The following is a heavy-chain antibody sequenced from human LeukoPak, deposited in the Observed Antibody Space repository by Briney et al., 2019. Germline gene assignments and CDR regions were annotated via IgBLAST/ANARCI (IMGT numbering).Heavy chain of an antibody. CDR2: IYYSGST. V-gene: IGHV4-39*01. CDR3: ARPRAYSYGYADY. CDR1: GGSISSTGYY. D-gene: IGHD5-18*01. J-gene: IGHJ4*02. Sequence: SETLSLTCTVSGGSISSTGYYWGWIRQPPGKGLEWIGGIYYSGSTYYNPSLKSRATISVDTSRNQFSLELSSVTAADTAVYYCARPRAYSYGYADYWGQGTLVTVSS.